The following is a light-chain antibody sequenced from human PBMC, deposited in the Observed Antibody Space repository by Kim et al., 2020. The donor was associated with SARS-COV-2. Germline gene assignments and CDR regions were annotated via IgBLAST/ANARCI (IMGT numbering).Light chain of an antibody. J-gene: IGKJ1*01. CDR2: GAS. Sequence: DIQMTQSPYSLSASVGDGVTITCRASQGINRDLAWYQQRPGKVPKVLIYGASTLQSGVPSRFSGGGSGTDFTLTISGLQPEDVATYYCQKYNSAPWTFGQGTKVDIK. V-gene: IGKV1-27*01. CDR1: QGINRD. CDR3: QKYNSAPWT.